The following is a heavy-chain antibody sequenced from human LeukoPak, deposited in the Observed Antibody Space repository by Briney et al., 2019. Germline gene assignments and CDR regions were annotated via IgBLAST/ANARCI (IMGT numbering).Heavy chain of an antibody. D-gene: IGHD3-3*01. CDR3: ARVGYDFWSGYQFDP. Sequence: SETLSLTCAVYGGSFSGYYWSWIRQPPGKGLEWIGEINHSGSTNYNPSLKSRVTISVDTSKNQLSLKLSSVTAADTAVYYCARVGYDFWSGYQFDPWGQGTLVTVSS. V-gene: IGHV4-34*01. CDR2: INHSGST. CDR1: GGSFSGYY. J-gene: IGHJ5*02.